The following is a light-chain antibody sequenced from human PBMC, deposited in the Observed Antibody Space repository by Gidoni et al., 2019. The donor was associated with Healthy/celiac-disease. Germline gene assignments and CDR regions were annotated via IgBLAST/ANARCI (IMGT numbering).Light chain of an antibody. J-gene: IGLJ1*01. CDR3: CSYAGSLYV. CDR1: SSDVGSSNL. Sequence: QSALTQPASVSGSPGQSITISCTGTSSDVGSSNLVSWYQQHPGKAPKLMIYEGSKRPSGVSNRFSGSKSGNTASLTISGLQAEDEADYYCCSYAGSLYVFGTGTKVTVL. V-gene: IGLV2-23*01. CDR2: EGS.